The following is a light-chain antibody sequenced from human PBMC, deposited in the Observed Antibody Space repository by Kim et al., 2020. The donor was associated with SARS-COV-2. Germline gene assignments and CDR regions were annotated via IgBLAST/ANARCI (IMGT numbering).Light chain of an antibody. J-gene: IGKJ4*01. CDR3: KKYGSSLT. CDR1: QSVSSSY. Sequence: EIVLTQSPGTLSLSPGERATLSCRASQSVSSSYLAWYQQKPGQAPRLLIYGASSRATGIPDRFSGSGSGTDFTLTISRLEPEDFAVYYCKKYGSSLTFGGGTKMDIK. V-gene: IGKV3-20*01. CDR2: GAS.